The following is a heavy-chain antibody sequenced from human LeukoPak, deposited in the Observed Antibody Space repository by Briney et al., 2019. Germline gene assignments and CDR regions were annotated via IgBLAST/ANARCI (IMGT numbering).Heavy chain of an antibody. CDR2: IIPIFGTA. CDR3: ARDVDCSGGSCYFAFDI. D-gene: IGHD2-15*01. CDR1: GGTFSSYA. J-gene: IGHJ3*02. Sequence: SVKVSCKASGGTFSSYAISWVRQAPGQGLEWMGGIIPIFGTANYAQKFQGRVTITADESTSTAYMELSSLRSEDTAVYYCARDVDCSGGSCYFAFDIWGQGTMVTVSS. V-gene: IGHV1-69*13.